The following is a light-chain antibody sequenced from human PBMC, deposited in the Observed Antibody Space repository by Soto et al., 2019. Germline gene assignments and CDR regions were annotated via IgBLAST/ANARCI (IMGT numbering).Light chain of an antibody. CDR2: DVS. CDR1: QSVRGS. CDR3: QQFYLGWT. Sequence: DIQMTQSPSTLSASVGDRVTITCRTSQSVRGSLAWYHQQPGKAPKLLIYDVSNLESGVPSRFSAFGSGTEFTLFSGILQPDDFGNYCCQQFYLGWTFGQGTRVDLK. V-gene: IGKV1-5*01. J-gene: IGKJ1*01.